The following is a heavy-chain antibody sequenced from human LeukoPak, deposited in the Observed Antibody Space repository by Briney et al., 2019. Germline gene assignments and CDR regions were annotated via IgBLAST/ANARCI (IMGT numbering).Heavy chain of an antibody. CDR2: VYYTGST. V-gene: IGHV4-59*12. J-gene: IGHJ6*03. Sequence: PSETLSLTCTVSGGYISSYYWSWIRQPPGEGLEWIGYVYYTGSTNYNPSLKSRVSISVDTSKNQFSLRLSSVTAADTAVYYCASTPFVWGSYRYRVGYYMDVWGKGTTVTISS. CDR1: GGYISSYY. D-gene: IGHD3-16*02. CDR3: ASTPFVWGSYRYRVGYYMDV.